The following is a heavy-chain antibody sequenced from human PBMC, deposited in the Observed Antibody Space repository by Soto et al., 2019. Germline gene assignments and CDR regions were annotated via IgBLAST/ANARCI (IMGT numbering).Heavy chain of an antibody. CDR1: GFTFSDFE. D-gene: IGHD1-7*01. CDR2: ISYDGSNQ. V-gene: IGHV3-30-3*01. CDR3: ARRTGTAPPFDY. J-gene: IGHJ4*02. Sequence: QVQLVESGGGVVQPGRSLRLSCSASGFTFSDFEMYWVRQAPGKGLDWVSFISYDGSNQYYAGSVKGRFTVSRDNSKNTLSLILSSLSPEDPTVYFCARRTGTAPPFDYWGQGTQVTVTS.